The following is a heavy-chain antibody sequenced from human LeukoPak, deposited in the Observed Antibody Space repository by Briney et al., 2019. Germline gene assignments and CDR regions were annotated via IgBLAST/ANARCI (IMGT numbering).Heavy chain of an antibody. V-gene: IGHV3-30-3*01. CDR1: GFTFSSYA. D-gene: IGHD5-24*01. J-gene: IGHJ4*02. CDR2: ISYDGSNK. CDR3: ARNDGYNAFDY. Sequence: SGGSLRLSCAASGFTFSSYAMHWVRQAPGKGLEWVAVISYDGSNKYYADSVKGRFTISRVNSKNTLYLQMNSLGAEDTAVYYCARNDGYNAFDYWGQGTLVTVSS.